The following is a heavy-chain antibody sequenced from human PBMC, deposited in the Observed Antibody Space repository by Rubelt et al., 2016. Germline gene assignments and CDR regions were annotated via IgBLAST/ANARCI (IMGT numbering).Heavy chain of an antibody. CDR3: ARGGGLTWWDILNY. J-gene: IGHJ4*02. CDR1: GYIFTNYG. Sequence: QVQLVQSGAEVKKPGASVKVSCKTSGYIFTNYGITWVRQAPGQGLEWMGWITTYNDNTNYAQNLQGRVTMTTDTATNTVHMELRRLRSDDTAVYYCARGGGLTWWDILNYWGQGTLVTVSS. V-gene: IGHV1-18*01. CDR2: ITTYNDNT. D-gene: IGHD2-15*01.